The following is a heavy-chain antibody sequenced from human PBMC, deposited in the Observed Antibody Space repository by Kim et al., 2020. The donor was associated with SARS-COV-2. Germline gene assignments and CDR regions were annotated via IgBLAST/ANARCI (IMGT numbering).Heavy chain of an antibody. J-gene: IGHJ4*02. CDR3: VVGSAWFPF. V-gene: IGHV7-4-1*02. CDR2: INTVTESP. CDR1: GYSFGDYA. Sequence: ASVKVSCKASGYSFGDYAMNWVRQAPGQGLEWMGWINTVTESPTYARDFTGRFVFSLDTSVTTAYLHITNLKAEDTAMYYCVVGSAWFPFWGQGTLVTVSP. D-gene: IGHD6-19*01.